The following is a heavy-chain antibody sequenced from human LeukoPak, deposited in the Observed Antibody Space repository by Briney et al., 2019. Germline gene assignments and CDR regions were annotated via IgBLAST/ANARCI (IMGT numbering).Heavy chain of an antibody. D-gene: IGHD5-24*01. Sequence: ASVKVSCKTSGYTFATYGVSWVRQAPGQGLEWMGIINPSGGSTSYAQKFQGRVTMTRDTSTSTVYMELSSLRSEDTAVYYCARVASGYSTFDYWGQGTLVTVSS. J-gene: IGHJ4*02. CDR3: ARVASGYSTFDY. CDR1: GYTFATYG. CDR2: INPSGGST. V-gene: IGHV1-46*01.